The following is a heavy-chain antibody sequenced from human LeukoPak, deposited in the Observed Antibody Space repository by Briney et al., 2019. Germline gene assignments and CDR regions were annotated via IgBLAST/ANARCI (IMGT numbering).Heavy chain of an antibody. D-gene: IGHD3-22*01. J-gene: IGHJ3*02. V-gene: IGHV6-1*01. Sequence: SQTLSLTCAISGDSVSSNSVAWNWIRQSPSRGLEWLGRTYYKSKWNNDYALSVKSRISINPDTSKNQFSLQLNSVTPDDTAVYYCARDRPAGVSTMIVVDALDIWGQGTMVTVSS. CDR3: ARDRPAGVSTMIVVDALDI. CDR1: GDSVSSNSVA. CDR2: TYYKSKWNN.